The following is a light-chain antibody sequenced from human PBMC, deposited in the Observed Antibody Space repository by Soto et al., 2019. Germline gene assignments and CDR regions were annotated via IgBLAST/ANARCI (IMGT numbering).Light chain of an antibody. CDR1: TGAVTSGHY. CDR3: LLSYSGFYV. J-gene: IGLJ1*01. CDR2: DTN. V-gene: IGLV7-46*01. Sequence: QAVVTQEPSLTVSPGGTVTLTCGSSTGAVTSGHYPYWFQQKPGQAPRTLISDTNNKHSWTPARFSGSLLGGKAALTLSGAQPEDEAEYYCLLSYSGFYVFGTGTKVTVL.